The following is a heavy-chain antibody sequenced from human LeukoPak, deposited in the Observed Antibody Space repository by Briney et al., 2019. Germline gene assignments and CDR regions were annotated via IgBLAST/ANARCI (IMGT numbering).Heavy chain of an antibody. D-gene: IGHD3-22*01. CDR3: AKDQGITMIIVVISPDY. V-gene: IGHV3-30*18. J-gene: IGHJ4*02. CDR2: ISYDASAT. Sequence: GGSLRLSCAASGFTFTNYGMHWVRQAPGKGLEWVAFISYDASATYYADSVKGRFTISRDDSKNTVYLQMNSLRAEDSALYYCAKDQGITMIIVVISPDYWGQGTLVTVSS. CDR1: GFTFTNYG.